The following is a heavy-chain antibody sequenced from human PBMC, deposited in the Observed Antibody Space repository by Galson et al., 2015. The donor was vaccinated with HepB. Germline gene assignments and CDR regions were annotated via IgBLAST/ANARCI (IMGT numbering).Heavy chain of an antibody. J-gene: IGHJ4*02. CDR1: GFTFSSYA. CDR3: AKSLGYCSSTSCPPAY. Sequence: SLRLSCAASGFTFSSYAMSWVRQAPGKGLEWVSAISGSGGSTYYADSVKGRFTISRDNSKNTLYLQMNSLRAEDTAVYYCAKSLGYCSSTSCPPAYWGQGTLVTVSS. CDR2: ISGSGGST. D-gene: IGHD2-2*01. V-gene: IGHV3-23*01.